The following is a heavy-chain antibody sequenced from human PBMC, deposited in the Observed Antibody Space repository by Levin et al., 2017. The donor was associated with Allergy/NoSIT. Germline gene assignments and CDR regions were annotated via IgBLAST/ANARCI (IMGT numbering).Heavy chain of an antibody. J-gene: IGHJ3*02. V-gene: IGHV3-48*01. CDR1: GFTFSTYG. Sequence: GESLKISCAASGFTFSTYGMNWVRQAPGKGLEWVAYITDSGNTMYYADSAKGRFTISRDNAKNSLYLQMNSLRAEDTALYYCARGKSVPRDVLDIWGQGTMVTVSS. CDR3: ARGKSVPRDVLDI. CDR2: ITDSGNTM.